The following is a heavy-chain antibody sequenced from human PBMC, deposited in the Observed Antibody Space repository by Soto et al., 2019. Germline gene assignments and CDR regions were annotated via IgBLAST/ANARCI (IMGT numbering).Heavy chain of an antibody. Sequence: LSLTCAASGFTLSSYTMNWVRQAPGKGLEWVSSISSSSSYIYYADSVKGRFTISRDNAKNSLYLQMNSLRAEDTAVYYCARDGSSGWNYYFDYWGQGTLVTVSS. V-gene: IGHV3-21*01. CDR3: ARDGSSGWNYYFDY. J-gene: IGHJ4*02. CDR1: GFTLSSYT. CDR2: ISSSSSYI. D-gene: IGHD6-19*01.